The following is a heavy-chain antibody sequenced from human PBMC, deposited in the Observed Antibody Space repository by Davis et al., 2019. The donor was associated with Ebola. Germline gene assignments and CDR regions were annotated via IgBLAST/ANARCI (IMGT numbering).Heavy chain of an antibody. CDR2: FDPEDGET. V-gene: IGHV1-24*01. J-gene: IGHJ3*02. CDR1: GYTLTELS. CDR3: AIAGLVDPHDAFDI. Sequence: ASVKVSCKVSGYTLTELSMHWVRQAPGKGLEWMGGFDPEDGETIYAQKFQGRVTMTEDTSTDTAYMELSSLRSEDTAVYYCAIAGLVDPHDAFDIWGQGTMVTVSS. D-gene: IGHD2-21*01.